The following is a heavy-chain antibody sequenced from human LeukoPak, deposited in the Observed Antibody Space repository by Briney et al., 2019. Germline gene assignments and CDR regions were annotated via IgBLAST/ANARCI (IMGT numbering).Heavy chain of an antibody. CDR2: INPNSGGT. V-gene: IGHV1-2*02. J-gene: IGHJ6*03. CDR1: GYTFTGYY. Sequence: ASVKVSCKASGYTFTGYYMHWVRQAPGQGLEWMGWINPNSGGTNYAQKFQGRVTMTRDTSISTAYMELSRLRSDDTAVYYCARRMTTVTTFPLYYYYYMDVWGKGTTVTVSS. CDR3: ARRMTTVTTFPLYYYYYMDV. D-gene: IGHD4-11*01.